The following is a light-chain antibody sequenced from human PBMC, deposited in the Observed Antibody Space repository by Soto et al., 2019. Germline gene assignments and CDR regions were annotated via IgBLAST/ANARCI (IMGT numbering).Light chain of an antibody. CDR2: EAS. J-gene: IGKJ1*01. CDR1: QSVSSSS. CDR3: QQHRT. Sequence: EIVLSQSPGTLSLSPGERATLSCRASQSVSSSSLAWYQQNPGQAPRLLIYEASSRATGIPDRFSGSGSGTDFTLTISRLEPEDFAVYYCQQHRTFGQGTKVDI. V-gene: IGKV3D-20*02.